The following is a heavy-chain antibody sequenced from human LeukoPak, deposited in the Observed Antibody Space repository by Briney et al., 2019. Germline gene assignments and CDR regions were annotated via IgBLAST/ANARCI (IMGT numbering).Heavy chain of an antibody. D-gene: IGHD2-2*01. CDR2: INHSGST. CDR3: ARAPNCSSTSCYVLNWFDP. V-gene: IGHV4-34*01. CDR1: GGSFSGYY. Sequence: SETLSLTCAVWGGSFSGYYWSWIRQPPGKGLEWIGEINHSGSTNYNPSLKSRVTISVDTSKNQFSLKLSSVTAADTAVYYCARAPNCSSTSCYVLNWFDPWGQGTLVTVSS. J-gene: IGHJ5*02.